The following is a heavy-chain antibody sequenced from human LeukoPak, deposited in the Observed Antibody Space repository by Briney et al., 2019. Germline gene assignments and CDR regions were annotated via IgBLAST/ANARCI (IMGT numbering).Heavy chain of an antibody. Sequence: PSETLSLTCTVSGGSISSYYWSWIRQPPGKGLEWIGYIYYSGSTNYNPSLKSRVTISVDTSKNQFSLKLSSVTAADTAVYYCARDLDRDGYNTWGQGTLVTVSS. CDR3: ARDLDRDGYNT. J-gene: IGHJ5*02. CDR1: GGSISSYY. V-gene: IGHV4-59*01. CDR2: IYYSGST. D-gene: IGHD5-24*01.